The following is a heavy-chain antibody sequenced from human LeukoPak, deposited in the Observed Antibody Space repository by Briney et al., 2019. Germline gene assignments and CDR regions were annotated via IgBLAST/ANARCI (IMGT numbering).Heavy chain of an antibody. Sequence: GGSLRLSCAASGFTFDDYAMHWVRQAPGMGLEWVSGISWNSGSIGYADSVKGRFTISRDNAKNSLYLQMNSLRAEDTALYYCAKDYSSLSYYYYGMDVWGQGTTVTVSS. CDR1: GFTFDDYA. CDR2: ISWNSGSI. D-gene: IGHD6-13*01. J-gene: IGHJ6*02. V-gene: IGHV3-9*01. CDR3: AKDYSSLSYYYYGMDV.